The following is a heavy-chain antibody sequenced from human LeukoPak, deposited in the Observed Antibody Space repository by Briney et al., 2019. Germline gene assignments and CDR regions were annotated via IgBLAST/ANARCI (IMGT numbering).Heavy chain of an antibody. V-gene: IGHV1-69*05. Sequence: SVKVSCKASGGTFSSYAISWVRQAPGQGLEWMGGIIPIFGTANYAQKFQGRVTITTDESTSTAYMGLSSLRSEDTAVYYCAGERTYRDAFDIWGQGTMVTVSS. CDR3: AGERTYRDAFDI. CDR2: IIPIFGTA. CDR1: GGTFSSYA. J-gene: IGHJ3*02.